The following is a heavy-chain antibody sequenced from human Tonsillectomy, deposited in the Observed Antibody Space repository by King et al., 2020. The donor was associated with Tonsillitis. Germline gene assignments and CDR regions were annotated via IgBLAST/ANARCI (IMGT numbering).Heavy chain of an antibody. V-gene: IGHV3-15*07. D-gene: IGHD3-10*01. CDR2: IKSKIEGGTT. CDR1: GFIFSNAW. Sequence: VQLVESGGDLVKPGGSLRLSCAASGFIFSNAWMNWARQAPGKGLEWVGRIKSKIEGGTTDYAEPVKGRFTIYRDDSKNTLYLQMNSLQTEDTAVYYRTTDGRGYGYFMDVWGKGTTVTVSS. CDR3: TTDGRGYGYFMDV. J-gene: IGHJ6*03.